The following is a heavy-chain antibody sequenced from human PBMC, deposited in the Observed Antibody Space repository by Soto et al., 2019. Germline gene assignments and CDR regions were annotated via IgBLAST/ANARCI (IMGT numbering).Heavy chain of an antibody. CDR3: TRDVGSTWVRRSEEELREDY. CDR1: GFTFSSYS. CDR2: ISSSSSYI. V-gene: IGHV3-21*01. Sequence: GGSLRLSCAASGFTFSSYSMNWVRQAPGKGLEWVSSISSSSSYIYYADSVKGRFTISRDNAKNSLYLQMNSLRAEDTAVYYCTRDVGSTWVRRSEEELREDYWGQGTLVTVSS. J-gene: IGHJ4*02. D-gene: IGHD1-26*01.